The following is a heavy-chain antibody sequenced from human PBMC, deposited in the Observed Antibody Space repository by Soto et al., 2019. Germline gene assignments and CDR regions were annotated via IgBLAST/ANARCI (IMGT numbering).Heavy chain of an antibody. CDR3: ARRAETNGWNGFGADKYYFDF. J-gene: IGHJ4*02. V-gene: IGHV1-8*01. Sequence: ASVKVSCKASGYTFTSYDIYWVRQATGQGLEWMGWMNPNTGNSGYAQKFQGRVTVTSDTSINTVHMELSSLRSEDTAVYYCARRAETNGWNGFGADKYYFDFWGQGTLVTSPQ. CDR1: GYTFTSYD. D-gene: IGHD1-1*01. CDR2: MNPNTGNS.